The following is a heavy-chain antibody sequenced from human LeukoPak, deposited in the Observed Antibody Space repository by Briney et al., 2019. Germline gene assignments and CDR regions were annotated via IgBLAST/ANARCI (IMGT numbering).Heavy chain of an antibody. J-gene: IGHJ4*02. Sequence: PGGSLRLSCAASGFTFSSYSMNWVRQAPGKGLEWVSFISSSSAHINYADSVKGRFTISRDNPRNSLYLQMNSLRAEDTAVYYCARDIGGSYAAIDYWGQGTLVTVSS. CDR1: GFTFSSYS. CDR2: ISSSSAHI. CDR3: ARDIGGSYAAIDY. V-gene: IGHV3-21*01. D-gene: IGHD1-26*01.